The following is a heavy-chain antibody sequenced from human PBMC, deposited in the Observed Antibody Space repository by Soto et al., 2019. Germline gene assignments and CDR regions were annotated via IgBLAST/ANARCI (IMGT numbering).Heavy chain of an antibody. CDR3: AADRGSYLLYDAFDI. V-gene: IGHV1-58*01. Sequence: GASVKVSCKASGFTFTSSAVQWVRQARGQRLEWIGWIVVGSGNTNYAQKFQERVTITRDMSTSTAYMELSSLRSEDTAVYYCAADRGSYLLYDAFDIWGQGTMVTVSS. CDR1: GFTFTSSA. CDR2: IVVGSGNT. J-gene: IGHJ3*02. D-gene: IGHD1-26*01.